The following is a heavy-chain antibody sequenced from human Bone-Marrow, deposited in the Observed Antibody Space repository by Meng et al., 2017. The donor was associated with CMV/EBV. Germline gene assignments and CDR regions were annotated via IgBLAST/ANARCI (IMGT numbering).Heavy chain of an antibody. CDR3: ARDFSSSWDGCTDY. J-gene: IGHJ4*02. Sequence: GGSLRLSCAASGFTFSSYSMNWVRQAPGKGLEWVSSISSSSSYIYYADSVKGRFTISRDNSKNTLYLQMNSLRAEDTAVYYCARDFSSSWDGCTDYWGQGTLVTVSS. D-gene: IGHD6-13*01. V-gene: IGHV3-21*01. CDR2: ISSSSSYI. CDR1: GFTFSSYS.